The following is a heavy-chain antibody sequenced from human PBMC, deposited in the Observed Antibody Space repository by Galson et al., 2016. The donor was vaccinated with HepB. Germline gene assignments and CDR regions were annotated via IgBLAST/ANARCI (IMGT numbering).Heavy chain of an antibody. D-gene: IGHD3-9*01. J-gene: IGHJ4*02. CDR1: GDSVSSGNYY. CDR2: IYYTGTT. Sequence: SETLSLTCTVSGDSVSSGNYYWTWIRQPPGKGLECIGDIYYTGTTHYTPTLKSRVTIAIDTPKHQFSLKLSSVTAADPAIYYWAREGDGGYDILTGYRHYFDYWGQGSLVTVSS. CDR3: AREGDGGYDILTGYRHYFDY. V-gene: IGHV4-61*01.